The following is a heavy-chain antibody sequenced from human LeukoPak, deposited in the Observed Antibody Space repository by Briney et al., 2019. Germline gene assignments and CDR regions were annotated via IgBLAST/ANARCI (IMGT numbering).Heavy chain of an antibody. V-gene: IGHV3-23*01. CDR3: AKKLARYCSSTSCSGGGFDY. J-gene: IGHJ4*02. CDR1: GFTFSSYA. D-gene: IGHD2-2*01. Sequence: GGSLRLSCAPSGFTFSSYAMSWVRQAPGKGPEWVSAISGSGGSTYYADSVKGRFTISRDNSKNTLYLQMNSLRAEDTAVYYCAKKLARYCSSTSCSGGGFDYWGQGTLVTVSS. CDR2: ISGSGGST.